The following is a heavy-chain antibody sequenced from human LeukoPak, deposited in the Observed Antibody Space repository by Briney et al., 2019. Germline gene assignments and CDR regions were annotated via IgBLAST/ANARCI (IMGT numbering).Heavy chain of an antibody. D-gene: IGHD2-15*01. CDR1: GYTFTSYY. CDR3: ARDLYCSGGSCLYYFDY. J-gene: IGHJ4*02. V-gene: IGHV1-46*03. Sequence: ASVKVSCKASGYTFTSYYTHWVRQAPGQGLEWMGIINPSGGSTSYAQKFQGRVTMTRDTSTSTVYMELSSLRSEDTAVYYCARDLYCSGGSCLYYFDYWGQGTLVTVSS. CDR2: INPSGGST.